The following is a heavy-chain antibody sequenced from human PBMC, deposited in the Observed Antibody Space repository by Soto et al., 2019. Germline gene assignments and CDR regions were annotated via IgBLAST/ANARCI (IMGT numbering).Heavy chain of an antibody. V-gene: IGHV3-74*01. CDR3: ARLPNKSPQN. CDR1: RFTFSSYW. CDR2: ISSDASST. J-gene: IGHJ1*01. Sequence: EVQLVESGGGLVQPGGSLRLSCAASRFTFSSYWMHWVRQAPGKGLVWVSSISSDASSTSYADPVKGRFTISRDNAKNTVFLQMNSVRAEDTAVYYCARLPNKSPQNWGQGTLVIVSP.